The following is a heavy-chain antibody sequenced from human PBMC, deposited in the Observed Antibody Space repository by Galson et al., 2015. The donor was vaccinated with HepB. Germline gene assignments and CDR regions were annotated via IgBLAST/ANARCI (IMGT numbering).Heavy chain of an antibody. CDR1: GGSISNSHYF. D-gene: IGHD2-15*01. V-gene: IGHV4-39*01. J-gene: IGHJ5*02. CDR3: SALRDCSSGSCLFDP. CDR2: INYGGTT. Sequence: SETLSLTCTVSGGSISNSHYFWAWIRQPPGEGLMWIGSINYGGTTYYSSSLRSRVTISVDTSRNQFSLKVTSVTAADTAVYYCSALRDCSSGSCLFDPWGQGTLVTVSS.